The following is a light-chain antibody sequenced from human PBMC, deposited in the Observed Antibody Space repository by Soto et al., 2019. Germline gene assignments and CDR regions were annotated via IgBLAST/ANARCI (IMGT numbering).Light chain of an antibody. J-gene: IGKJ5*01. CDR2: DAA. CDR1: QSVSSS. CDR3: QQRSNWPPIT. V-gene: IGKV3-11*01. Sequence: EIVLTQSPPTLSLSPVERATLSCRASQSVSSSLAWYQQKPGQAPRLLIYDAANRSTGIPARFSGSGSWTDFTLTISSREPEEYAVYYWQQRSNWPPITFGQGTRLEIK.